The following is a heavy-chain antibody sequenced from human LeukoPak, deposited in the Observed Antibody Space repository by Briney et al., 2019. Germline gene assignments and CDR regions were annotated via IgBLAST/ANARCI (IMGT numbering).Heavy chain of an antibody. Sequence: GGSLRLSCAASGFTFSSYWMSWVRQAPGKGLEWVGNIKQDGSDKNYMDSVKGRFTISRDNAKNSLYLQMNSLRAEDTAVYYCARDEDFWSGYYVYWGQGTLVTVSS. CDR2: IKQDGSDK. D-gene: IGHD3-3*01. J-gene: IGHJ4*02. CDR3: ARDEDFWSGYYVY. V-gene: IGHV3-7*01. CDR1: GFTFSSYW.